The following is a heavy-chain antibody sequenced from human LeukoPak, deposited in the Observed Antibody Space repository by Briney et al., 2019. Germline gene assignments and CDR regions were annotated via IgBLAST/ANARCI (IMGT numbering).Heavy chain of an antibody. CDR3: ARDGYDSSGYDTPFDY. V-gene: IGHV3-7*01. CDR1: GFTFSSYW. CDR2: IKQDGSEK. J-gene: IGHJ4*02. D-gene: IGHD3-22*01. Sequence: GGSLRLSCAASGFTFSSYWMSWVRQAPGKGLEWVANIKQDGSEKYYVDSVKGRFTISRDNGKNSLYLQMNSLRAEDTAVYYCARDGYDSSGYDTPFDYWGQGTLVTVSS.